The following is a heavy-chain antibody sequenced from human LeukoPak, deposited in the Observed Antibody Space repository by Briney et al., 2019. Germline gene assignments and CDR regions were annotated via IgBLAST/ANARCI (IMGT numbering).Heavy chain of an antibody. CDR1: GYTFTSYG. V-gene: IGHV1-18*01. J-gene: IGHJ5*02. CDR3: ARVWIRVYSHWFDP. Sequence: RASVKVSCKASGYTFTSYGISWVRQAPGQGLEWMGWISAYNGNTNYAQKLQGRVTMTTDTSTSTAYMELRSLRSDDTAVYYCARVWIRVYSHWFDPWGQGTLVTVSS. CDR2: ISAYNGNT. D-gene: IGHD5/OR15-5a*01.